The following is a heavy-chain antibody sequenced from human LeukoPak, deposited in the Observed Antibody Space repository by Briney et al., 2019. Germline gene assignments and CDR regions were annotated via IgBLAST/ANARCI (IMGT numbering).Heavy chain of an antibody. D-gene: IGHD2-2*01. CDR2: ISAYNGNT. CDR3: ARVVGGPYCSSTSCSWFDP. Sequence: ASVKVSCKASGYTFTSYGISCVRQAPGQGREWMGWISAYNGNTNYAQKLQGRVTMSTDTSTSTAYMELRSLSSDDTAVYYCARVVGGPYCSSTSCSWFDPWGQGTLVTVSS. CDR1: GYTFTSYG. J-gene: IGHJ5*02. V-gene: IGHV1-18*01.